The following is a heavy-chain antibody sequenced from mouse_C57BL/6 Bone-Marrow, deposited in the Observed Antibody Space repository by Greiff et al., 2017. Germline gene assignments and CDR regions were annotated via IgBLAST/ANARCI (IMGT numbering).Heavy chain of an antibody. CDR3: ARERGLRPYY. V-gene: IGHV1-64*01. CDR1: GYTFTSYW. Sequence: QVQLQQPGAELVKPGASVKLSCKASGYTFTSYWMHWVKQRPGQGLEWIGMIHPNSGRTNYNEKFKSKATLTVDKSSSTAYMQLSSLTSEDAAVYYCARERGLRPYYWGQGTTLTVSS. J-gene: IGHJ2*01. D-gene: IGHD2-4*01. CDR2: IHPNSGRT.